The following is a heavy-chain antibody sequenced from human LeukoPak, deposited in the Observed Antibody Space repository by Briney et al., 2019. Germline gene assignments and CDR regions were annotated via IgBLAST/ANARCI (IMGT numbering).Heavy chain of an antibody. CDR2: INHSGST. CDR1: GWSFSGYH. CDR3: ARVRRLVVAATSYYYYGMDV. Sequence: SETLSVTCAVYGWSFSGYHWSGIRQPPGKGLEGIGEINHSGSTNYTPRLKSRGTRSVAPSKNPSSLKPSSVTATDTAVYYCARVRRLVVAATSYYYYGMDVWGQGTTVTVSS. D-gene: IGHD2-15*01. J-gene: IGHJ6*02. V-gene: IGHV4-34*01.